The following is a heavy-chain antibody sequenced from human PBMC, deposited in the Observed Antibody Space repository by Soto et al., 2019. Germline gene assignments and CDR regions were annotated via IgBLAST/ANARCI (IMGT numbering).Heavy chain of an antibody. D-gene: IGHD3-3*01. CDR2: ISGSGGST. J-gene: IGHJ6*02. CDR1: GFTFSSYA. Sequence: EVQLLESGGGLVQPGGSLRLSCAASGFTFSSYAMSWVRQAPGKGLEWVSAISGSGGSTYYADSVKGRFTISRDNSKNTLYLQMNSRRAEDTAVYYCAKEPSPPDLWSGWDYYYYGMDVWGQGTTVTVSS. V-gene: IGHV3-23*01. CDR3: AKEPSPPDLWSGWDYYYYGMDV.